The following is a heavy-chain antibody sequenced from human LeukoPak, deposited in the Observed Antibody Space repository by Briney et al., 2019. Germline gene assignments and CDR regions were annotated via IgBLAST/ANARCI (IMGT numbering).Heavy chain of an antibody. V-gene: IGHV3-30*04. CDR3: ASTRHY. J-gene: IGHJ4*02. CDR1: GFTFSSYA. CDR2: ISYDGSNK. Sequence: PGGSLRLSCAASGFTFSSYATHWVRQTPGKGLEWVAVISYDGSNKYYADSVKGRFTISRDNSKNTLYLQMNSLRAEDTAVYYCASTRHYWGQGTLVTVSS.